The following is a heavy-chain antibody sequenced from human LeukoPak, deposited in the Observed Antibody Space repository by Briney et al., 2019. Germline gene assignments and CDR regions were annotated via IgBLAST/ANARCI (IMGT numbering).Heavy chain of an antibody. Sequence: GTSLRLSCAGSEFTFSGFAMHWVRQAPGKGLEWVAAISYHGRDKYYADAVSGRFAISRDNSKNTLHLEMNSLRTDDTAVYYCTKERGGGGRRINLMVGGYGPWGQGTQVTVSS. J-gene: IGHJ5*02. CDR1: EFTFSGFA. CDR2: ISYHGRDK. V-gene: IGHV3-30*09. CDR3: TKERGGGGRRINLMVGGYGP. D-gene: IGHD3-22*01.